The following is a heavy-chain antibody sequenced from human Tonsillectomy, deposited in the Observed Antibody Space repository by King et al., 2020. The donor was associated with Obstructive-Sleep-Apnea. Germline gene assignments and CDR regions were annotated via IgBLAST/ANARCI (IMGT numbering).Heavy chain of an antibody. V-gene: IGHV3-9*01. CDR3: AKDPYYYGSGSYFDY. D-gene: IGHD3-10*01. J-gene: IGHJ4*02. CDR2: ISWNSGSI. Sequence: VQLVESGGGLVQPGRSLRLSCAASGFTFDDYAMHWVRQAPGKGLEWVSGISWNSGSIGYVDSVKGRFTISRDNAKNSLYLQMNSLRAEDTALYYCAKDPYYYGSGSYFDYWGQGTLVTVSS. CDR1: GFTFDDYA.